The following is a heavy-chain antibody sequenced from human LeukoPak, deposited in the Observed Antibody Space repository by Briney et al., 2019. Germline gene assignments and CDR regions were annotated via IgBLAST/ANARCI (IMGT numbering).Heavy chain of an antibody. D-gene: IGHD5-24*01. J-gene: IGHJ4*02. V-gene: IGHV4-59*01. CDR2: IYYSGST. Sequence: SETLSLTCTVSGGSISSYYWSWIRQPPGKGLEWIGYIYYSGSTNYNPSLKSRVTISVDTSKNQFSLKLSSVTAADTAVYYCARAEYVELSYFDCWGQGTLVTVSS. CDR1: GGSISSYY. CDR3: ARAEYVELSYFDC.